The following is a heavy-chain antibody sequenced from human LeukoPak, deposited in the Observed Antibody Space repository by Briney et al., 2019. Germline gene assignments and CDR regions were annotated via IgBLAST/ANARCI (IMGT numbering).Heavy chain of an antibody. D-gene: IGHD6-19*01. J-gene: IGHJ4*02. CDR2: ISAYNGNT. Sequence: ASVKVSCKASGYTFTSYGISWVRQAPGQGLEWMGWISAYNGNTNYAQKLQGRVTMTTDTSTSTAYMELRSLRSDDTAVYYCARELPPPTVKQIPGIAVAGTEGRTFDYWGQGTLVTVSS. V-gene: IGHV1-18*01. CDR1: GYTFTSYG. CDR3: ARELPPPTVKQIPGIAVAGTEGRTFDY.